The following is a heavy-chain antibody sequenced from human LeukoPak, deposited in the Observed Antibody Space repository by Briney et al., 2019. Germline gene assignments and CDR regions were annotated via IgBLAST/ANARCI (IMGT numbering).Heavy chain of an antibody. J-gene: IGHJ4*02. CDR1: GFTFSSYW. CDR2: INSDGSST. D-gene: IGHD5-18*01. V-gene: IGHV3-74*01. CDR3: ARSTGKHGYSYGYGGHFDY. Sequence: PAGGSLRLSCAASGFTFSSYWMHWVRQAPGKGLVWVSRINSDGSSTSYADSVKGRFTISRDNAKNTLYLQMNSLRAEDTAVYYCARSTGKHGYSYGYGGHFDYWGQGTLVTVSS.